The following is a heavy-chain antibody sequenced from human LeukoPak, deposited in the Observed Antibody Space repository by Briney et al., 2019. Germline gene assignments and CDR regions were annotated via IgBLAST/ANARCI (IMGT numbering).Heavy chain of an antibody. CDR1: GYMFSNYD. Sequence: ASVKVSCKASGYMFSNYDMNWVRQAPGQGLEWLGWINSRTGNPTYAQGFTGRFVFSLDTPVRTTYLQISSLKAEDTAVYYCARGELVEQWLDNSYYYMDVWGKGTTVTVSS. V-gene: IGHV7-4-1*02. J-gene: IGHJ6*03. CDR3: ARGELVEQWLDNSYYYMDV. D-gene: IGHD6-19*01. CDR2: INSRTGNP.